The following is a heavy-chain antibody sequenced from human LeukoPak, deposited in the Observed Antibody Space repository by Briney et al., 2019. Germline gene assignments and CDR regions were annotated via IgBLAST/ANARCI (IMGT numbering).Heavy chain of an antibody. CDR2: IYTSGST. CDR3: ARDTATRYFDWSTKNYYYYYYMDV. J-gene: IGHJ6*03. V-gene: IGHV4-4*07. Sequence: SETLSLTCTVSGGSISSYYWSWIRQPAGKGLEWIGRIYTSGSTNYNPSLKSRVTMSVDTSKNQFSLKLSSVTAADTAVYYCARDTATRYFDWSTKNYYYYYYMDVWGKGTTVTISS. D-gene: IGHD3-9*01. CDR1: GGSISSYY.